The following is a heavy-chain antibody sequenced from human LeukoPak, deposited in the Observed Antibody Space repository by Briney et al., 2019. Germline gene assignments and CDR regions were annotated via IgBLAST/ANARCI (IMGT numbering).Heavy chain of an antibody. Sequence: SETLSLTCAVYGGSFSGYYWSWIRQPPGKGLEWLGEINHSGSTNYNPSLKSRVTISVDTSKNQFSLKLSSLTAADTAVYYCARGGICTSTSCYGAYWFDPWGQGALVTVSS. CDR1: GGSFSGYY. V-gene: IGHV4-34*01. CDR2: INHSGST. D-gene: IGHD2-2*01. CDR3: ARGGICTSTSCYGAYWFDP. J-gene: IGHJ5*02.